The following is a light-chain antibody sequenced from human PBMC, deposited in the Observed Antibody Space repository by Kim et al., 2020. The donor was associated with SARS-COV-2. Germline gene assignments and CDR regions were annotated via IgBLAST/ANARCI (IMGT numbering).Light chain of an antibody. CDR1: SLRVYY. Sequence: SSELTQDPAMSVALGQTVRITCQGDSLRVYYASWYQQKPGQAPVLVIFGKNNRPSGFPDRFSGSSSGNTASLTITGSQAEDEADYYCNSRDSSGNLVVFGGGTQLTVL. J-gene: IGLJ2*01. V-gene: IGLV3-19*01. CDR3: NSRDSSGNLVV. CDR2: GKN.